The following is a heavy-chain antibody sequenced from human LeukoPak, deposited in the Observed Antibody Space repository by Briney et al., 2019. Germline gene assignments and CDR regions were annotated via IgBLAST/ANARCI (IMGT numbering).Heavy chain of an antibody. Sequence: SETLSLTCTVSGGSISSGDYYWSGIRQPPGKGLEWIGYIYYSGSTYYNPSLKSRVTISVDTSKNQFSLKLSSVTAADTAVYYCARIKYYYDSSGYYPLFDYWGQGTLVTVSS. J-gene: IGHJ4*02. CDR1: GGSISSGDYY. D-gene: IGHD3-22*01. CDR3: ARIKYYYDSSGYYPLFDY. CDR2: IYYSGST. V-gene: IGHV4-30-4*08.